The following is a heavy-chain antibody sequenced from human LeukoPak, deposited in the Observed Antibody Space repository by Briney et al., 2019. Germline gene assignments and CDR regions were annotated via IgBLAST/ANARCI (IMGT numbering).Heavy chain of an antibody. CDR3: ARRAYYDTSGYSPASGYFDL. J-gene: IGHJ2*01. CDR1: GGSIFGHY. D-gene: IGHD3-22*01. V-gene: IGHV4-4*08. Sequence: SETLSLTCTVSGGSIFGHYFNWIRQAPGKGLEWIGYIYSNGITSYNPSFRSRGTMSIATSRSQFSLRLTSVTAADTAIYYCARRAYYDTSGYSPASGYFDLWGRGTLVTVSS. CDR2: IYSNGIT.